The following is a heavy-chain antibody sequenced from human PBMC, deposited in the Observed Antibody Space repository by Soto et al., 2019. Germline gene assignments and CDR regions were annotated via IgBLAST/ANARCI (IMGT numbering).Heavy chain of an antibody. J-gene: IGHJ6*03. Sequence: GGSLRLSCAASGFTFSDYYMSWIRQAPGKGLEWVSYISSSGSTIYYADSVKGRFTISRDNAKNSLYLQMNSLRAEDTAVYYCARDNLGGPARPGDYYYYMDVWGKGTTVTVSS. V-gene: IGHV3-11*01. CDR1: GFTFSDYY. CDR3: ARDNLGGPARPGDYYYYMDV. D-gene: IGHD6-6*01. CDR2: ISSSGSTI.